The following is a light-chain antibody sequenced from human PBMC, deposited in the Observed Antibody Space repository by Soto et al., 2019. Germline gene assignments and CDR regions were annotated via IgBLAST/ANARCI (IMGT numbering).Light chain of an antibody. CDR1: SSNIGAGFD. Sequence: QSVLTQPPSVSGAPGQRITISCTGSSSNIGAGFDVHWYQQLPGTAPKLLIYANNNRPSGVPDRFSGSKSGTSASLAITGLQAEDEADYYCQSYDNRLGGSYVFGPGTKLTVL. V-gene: IGLV1-40*01. J-gene: IGLJ1*01. CDR3: QSYDNRLGGSYV. CDR2: ANN.